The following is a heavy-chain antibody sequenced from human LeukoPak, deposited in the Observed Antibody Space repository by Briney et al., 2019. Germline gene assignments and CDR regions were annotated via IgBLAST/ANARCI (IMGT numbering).Heavy chain of an antibody. Sequence: TGGSLRLSCAASGFTFSSYSMNWVRQAPGKGLECVSYISSSSSTIYYADSVKGRFTISRDNAKNSPYLQMNSLRDEDTAVYYCARDSGCSGGSCYSGGDYWGQGTLVTVSS. CDR3: ARDSGCSGGSCYSGGDY. D-gene: IGHD2-15*01. V-gene: IGHV3-48*02. J-gene: IGHJ4*02. CDR2: ISSSSSTI. CDR1: GFTFSSYS.